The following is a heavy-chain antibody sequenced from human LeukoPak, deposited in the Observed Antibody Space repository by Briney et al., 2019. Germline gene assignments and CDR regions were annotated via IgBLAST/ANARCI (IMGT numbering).Heavy chain of an antibody. D-gene: IGHD5-12*01. CDR2: ISRSGSTI. J-gene: IGHJ4*02. V-gene: IGHV3-48*03. CDR1: GFTFSSYE. Sequence: GGSLRLSCAASGFTFSSYEMNWVRQAPGRGLEWVSYISRSGSTIFYADSVKGRFTISRDNAENSLYLQMNSLRAEDTAVYYCARPYTAYAFDYWGQGTLVTVSS. CDR3: ARPYTAYAFDY.